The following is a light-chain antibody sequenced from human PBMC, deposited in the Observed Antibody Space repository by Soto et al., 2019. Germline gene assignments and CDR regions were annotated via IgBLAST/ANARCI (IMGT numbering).Light chain of an antibody. Sequence: EILMTQSPATLSVSPGERATLSCRASQSVSSNLAWYPQKPGQAPRLLIYGASSRATGIPDRFSGTGSATDFTLAISTLEPEDFEIYHCQQYGSLPPTFGQGTKVDIK. CDR3: QQYGSLPPT. V-gene: IGKV3-20*01. CDR1: QSVSSN. J-gene: IGKJ1*01. CDR2: GAS.